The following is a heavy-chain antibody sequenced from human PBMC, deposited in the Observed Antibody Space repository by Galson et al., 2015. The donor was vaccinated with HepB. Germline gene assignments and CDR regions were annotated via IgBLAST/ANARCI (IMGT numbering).Heavy chain of an antibody. Sequence: SVKVSCKASGYTFTSYGISWVRQAPGQGLEWMGWISAYNGNTNYAQKLQGRVTMTTDTSTSTAYMELRSLRSDDTAAYYCAMGLSGSGPEYFQHWGQGTLVTVSS. J-gene: IGHJ1*01. CDR1: GYTFTSYG. V-gene: IGHV1-18*01. CDR2: ISAYNGNT. D-gene: IGHD2-15*01. CDR3: AMGLSGSGPEYFQH.